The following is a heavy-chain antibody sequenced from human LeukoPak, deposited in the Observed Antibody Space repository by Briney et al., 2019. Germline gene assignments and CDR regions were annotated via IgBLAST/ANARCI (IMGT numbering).Heavy chain of an antibody. CDR1: GGSLSGYY. D-gene: IGHD2-2*02. Sequence: SDTLPLTCAVYGGSLSGYYWSWIRQSPEKGLEWIGEINHSGNINYNASLQSRLTISVDTSKSQFSLMLRSVTVADTAVYYCARRSYHLLYGYYYYIDVWGKGTPVTVSS. CDR2: INHSGNI. CDR3: ARRSYHLLYGYYYYIDV. J-gene: IGHJ6*03. V-gene: IGHV4-34*01.